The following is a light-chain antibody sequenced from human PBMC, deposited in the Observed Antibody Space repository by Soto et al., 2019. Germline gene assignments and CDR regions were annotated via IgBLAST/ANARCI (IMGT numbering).Light chain of an antibody. CDR3: QQYYRWGLS. Sequence: VMTQSPANMSVSPGERVTLSCRASQNVDTYVAWYQQKRGQAPRLLIYASSTRATDIPATFSGSGSGTQFSLTISSLQSEDSAVYYCQQYYRWGLSFGGGTKVEI. J-gene: IGKJ4*01. V-gene: IGKV3D-15*01. CDR1: QNVDTY. CDR2: ASS.